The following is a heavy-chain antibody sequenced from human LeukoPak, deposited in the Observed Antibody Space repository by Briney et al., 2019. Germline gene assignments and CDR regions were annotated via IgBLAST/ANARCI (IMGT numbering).Heavy chain of an antibody. CDR1: GGSISSSSYY. D-gene: IGHD1-26*01. V-gene: IGHV4-39*07. J-gene: IGHJ4*02. CDR2: IYYSGST. Sequence: SETLSLTCTVSGGSISSSSYYWGWIRQPPGKGLEWIGSIYYSGSTYYNPSLKSRVTISVDTSKNQFSLKLSSVTAADTAVYYCARESGSLELDYWGQGTLVTVSS. CDR3: ARESGSLELDY.